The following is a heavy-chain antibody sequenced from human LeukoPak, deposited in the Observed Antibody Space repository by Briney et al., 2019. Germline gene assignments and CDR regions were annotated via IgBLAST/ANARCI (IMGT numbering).Heavy chain of an antibody. CDR3: VRHDGRGGATMGAFDS. V-gene: IGHV4-39*01. D-gene: IGHD5-12*01. CDR1: GGSISSRSYY. J-gene: IGHJ5*01. Sequence: SETLSLTCTVSGGSISSRSYYWGWVRQPPGRGLEWIGTVYYGRTTYYNPSLDGRVTISLDTSANHFSLQLNSVTAADTAVYYCVRHDGRGGATMGAFDSWGQGSLVTVSS. CDR2: VYYGRTT.